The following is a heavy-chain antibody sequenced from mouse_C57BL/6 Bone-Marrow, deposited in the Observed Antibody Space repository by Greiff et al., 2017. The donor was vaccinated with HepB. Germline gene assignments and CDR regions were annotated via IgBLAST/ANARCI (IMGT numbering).Heavy chain of an antibody. CDR3: TPYGPYAMDY. J-gene: IGHJ4*01. CDR2: IDPENGDT. Sequence: EVQLQHSGAELVRPGASVKLSCTASGFNIKDDYMHWVKQRPEQGLEWIGWIDPENGDTEYASKFQGKATITADTSSNTAYLQLSSLTSEDTAVYYCTPYGPYAMDYWGQGTSVTVSS. CDR1: GFNIKDDY. V-gene: IGHV14-4*01. D-gene: IGHD1-1*02.